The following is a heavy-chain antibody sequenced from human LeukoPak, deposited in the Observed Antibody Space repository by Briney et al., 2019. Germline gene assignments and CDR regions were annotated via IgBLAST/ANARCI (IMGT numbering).Heavy chain of an antibody. D-gene: IGHD5-12*01. CDR2: IIPILGIA. V-gene: IGHV1-69*04. Sequence: SAKVSCKASGGTFSSYAISWVRQAPGQGLEWMGRIIPILGIANYAQKFQGRVTITADKSTSTAYMELSSLRSEDTAVYYCARRKIVATDYYFDYWGQGTLVTVSS. J-gene: IGHJ4*02. CDR3: ARRKIVATDYYFDY. CDR1: GGTFSSYA.